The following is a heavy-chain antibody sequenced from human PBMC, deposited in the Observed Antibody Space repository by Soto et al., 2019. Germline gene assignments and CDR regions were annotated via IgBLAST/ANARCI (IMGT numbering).Heavy chain of an antibody. J-gene: IGHJ4*02. CDR1: GLTYSSSA. CDR3: ARGGVDVVATSAFDY. Sequence: SVKVSCKASGLTYSSSAISWVRQAPGQGPEWMGGINPILGPPDYAPKFRGRVTIIAGESTSTVYMDLGSLRSEDTAMYYCARGGVDVVATSAFDYWGQGTLVTVSS. V-gene: IGHV1-69*13. CDR2: INPILGPP. D-gene: IGHD5-12*01.